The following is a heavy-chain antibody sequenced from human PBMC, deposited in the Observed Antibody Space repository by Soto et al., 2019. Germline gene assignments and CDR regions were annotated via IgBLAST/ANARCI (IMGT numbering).Heavy chain of an antibody. Sequence: ASVKVSCEASGGTFSSYTISWVRQAPGQGLEWMGRIIPILGIANYAQKFQGRVTITADKSTSTAYMELSSLRSEDTAVYYCARDAYSSSWTPAPFDYWGQGTLVT. CDR1: GGTFSSYT. CDR2: IIPILGIA. CDR3: ARDAYSSSWTPAPFDY. V-gene: IGHV1-69*04. J-gene: IGHJ4*02. D-gene: IGHD6-13*01.